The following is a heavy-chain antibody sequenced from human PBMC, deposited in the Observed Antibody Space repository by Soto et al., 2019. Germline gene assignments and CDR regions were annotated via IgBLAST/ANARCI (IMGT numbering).Heavy chain of an antibody. CDR1: GFTFSSYG. Sequence: QVQLVESGGGVVQPGRSLRLSCAASGFTFSSYGMHWVRQAPGKWLEWVAVISYDGSNKYYADSVKGRFTISRDNSKNTLYLQMNSLRAEDTAVYYCAKPHRNCDYVPGYWGQGTLVTVSS. D-gene: IGHD4-17*01. J-gene: IGHJ4*02. CDR2: ISYDGSNK. V-gene: IGHV3-30*18. CDR3: AKPHRNCDYVPGY.